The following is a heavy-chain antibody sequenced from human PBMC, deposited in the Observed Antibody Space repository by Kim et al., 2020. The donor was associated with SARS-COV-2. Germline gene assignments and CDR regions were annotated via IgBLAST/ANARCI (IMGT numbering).Heavy chain of an antibody. V-gene: IGHV3-23*01. CDR2: ISGSGGST. CDR1: GFTFSSYA. J-gene: IGHJ4*02. Sequence: GGSLRLSCAASGFTFSSYAMSWVRQAPGKGLEWVSAISGSGGSTYYADSVKGRFTISRDNSKNTLYLQMNSLRAEDTAVYYCAKDLYCGGDCYPYRDYWGQGTLVTVSS. D-gene: IGHD2-21*02. CDR3: AKDLYCGGDCYPYRDY.